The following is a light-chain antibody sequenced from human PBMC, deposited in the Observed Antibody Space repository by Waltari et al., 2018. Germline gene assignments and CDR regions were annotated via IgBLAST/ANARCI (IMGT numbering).Light chain of an antibody. J-gene: IGLJ2*01. Sequence: NFMLTQPLSVSESPGKTVTISCTGSSGSIARNYVQWYQQRPGSAPTIVIYEDDRRPSGVPDRFSGSIDSSSNSASLTISGLQTEDEADYYCQSFDNNNEVIFGGGTKLTVL. CDR1: SGSIARNY. CDR3: QSFDNNNEVI. CDR2: EDD. V-gene: IGLV6-57*02.